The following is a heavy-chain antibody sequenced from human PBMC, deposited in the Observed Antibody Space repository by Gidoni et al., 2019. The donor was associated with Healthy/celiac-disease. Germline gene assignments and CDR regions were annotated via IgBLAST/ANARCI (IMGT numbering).Heavy chain of an antibody. J-gene: IGHJ4*02. D-gene: IGHD4-17*01. Sequence: QVQLVESGGGLVKPGGSLRLSCAASGFTFSDYYMSWIRQAPGKGLEWVSYISSSSSYTNYADSVKGRFTISRDNAKNSLYLQMNSLRAEETAVYYCARILRPDNGYYFDYWGQGTLVTVSS. CDR2: ISSSSSYT. CDR3: ARILRPDNGYYFDY. CDR1: GFTFSDYY. V-gene: IGHV3-11*06.